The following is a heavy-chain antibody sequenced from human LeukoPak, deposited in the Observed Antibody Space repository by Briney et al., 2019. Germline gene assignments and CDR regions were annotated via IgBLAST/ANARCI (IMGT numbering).Heavy chain of an antibody. CDR1: GFTFSRYA. D-gene: IGHD3-9*01. Sequence: PGGSLRLFCAASGFTFSRYAMHWVRQAPGKGLEYVSAISDNGGSTYYANSVKGRFTISRDNSKNTLYLQMGSLRPEDMAVYYCARGANVIRYFDWLRGDLWGQGTMVTVSS. J-gene: IGHJ3*01. V-gene: IGHV3-64*01. CDR2: ISDNGGST. CDR3: ARGANVIRYFDWLRGDL.